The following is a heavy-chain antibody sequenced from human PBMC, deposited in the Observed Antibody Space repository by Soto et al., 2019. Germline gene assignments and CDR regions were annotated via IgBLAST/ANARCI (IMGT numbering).Heavy chain of an antibody. CDR2: IVPMLGTP. CDR1: GGTFDNFI. V-gene: IGHV1-69*01. CDR3: ARHGTYSSSLSQYSGMDV. D-gene: IGHD1-26*01. J-gene: IGHJ6*02. Sequence: QVQLVQSGAEVKEPGSSVRVSCKASGGTFDNFIMNWVRQTPGRGLEWMGGIVPMLGTPTYAEKFKGRVTIAATGSTSTMYMEVTSLRSEDTAIYYCARHGTYSSSLSQYSGMDVWGQGTTVTASS.